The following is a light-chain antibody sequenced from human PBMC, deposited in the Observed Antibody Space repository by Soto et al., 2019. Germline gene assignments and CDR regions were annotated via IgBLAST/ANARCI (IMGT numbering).Light chain of an antibody. Sequence: DIVLTQSPGTLSLSPGERATLSCRASQSVRSRYLAWYQQKAGQAPRLLIYDASRRATGIPDRFSGSGSGTDFTLTISRLEPEDFGVYYCQQYGSSVTFGGGTKVEI. J-gene: IGKJ4*01. CDR3: QQYGSSVT. V-gene: IGKV3-20*01. CDR2: DAS. CDR1: QSVRSRY.